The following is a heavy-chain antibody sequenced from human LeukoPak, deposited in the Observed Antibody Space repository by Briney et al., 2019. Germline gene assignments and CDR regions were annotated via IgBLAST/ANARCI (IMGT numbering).Heavy chain of an antibody. CDR1: GFTFDDYG. V-gene: IGHV3-20*01. CDR2: INWNGGST. CDR3: ARALYYDFWSGSPDDAFEI. J-gene: IGHJ3*02. Sequence: GGSLRLSCAASGFTFDDYGMSWVRQAPGKGLEWVSGINWNGGSTGYADSVKGRFTISRDNAKNSLYLQMNSLRAEDTALYHCARALYYDFWSGSPDDAFEIWGQGTMVTVSS. D-gene: IGHD3-3*01.